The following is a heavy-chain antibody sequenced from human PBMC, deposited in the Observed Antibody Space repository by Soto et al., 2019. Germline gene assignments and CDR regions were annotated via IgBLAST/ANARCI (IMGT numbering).Heavy chain of an antibody. V-gene: IGHV3-66*01. CDR2: IYSGGST. Sequence: GGSLRLSCAASGFTVSSNYMSWVRQAPGKGLEWVSVIYSGGSTNYADSVKGGFTISRDNSKNTLYLQMNSLRAEDTAVYYCVRDQTYFYDSSGSDAFDIWGQGTMVTVSS. D-gene: IGHD3-22*01. CDR3: VRDQTYFYDSSGSDAFDI. J-gene: IGHJ3*02. CDR1: GFTVSSNY.